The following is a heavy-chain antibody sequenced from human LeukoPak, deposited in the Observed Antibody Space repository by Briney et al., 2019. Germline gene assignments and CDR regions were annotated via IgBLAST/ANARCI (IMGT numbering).Heavy chain of an antibody. D-gene: IGHD6-6*01. CDR1: GFTFSSYG. V-gene: IGHV3-48*01. CDR2: ISSSGSTI. CDR3: ARPTSSLAFDI. J-gene: IGHJ3*02. Sequence: PGGSLRLSCAASGFTFSSYGMNWVRQAPGKGLEWVSYISSSGSTIYYADSMKGRFTISRDNSKNTLYLQMSSLRAEDTAVYYCARPTSSLAFDIWGQGTMVTVSS.